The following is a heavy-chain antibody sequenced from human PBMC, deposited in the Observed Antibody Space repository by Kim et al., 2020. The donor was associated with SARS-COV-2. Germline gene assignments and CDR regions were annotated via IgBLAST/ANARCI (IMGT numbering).Heavy chain of an antibody. D-gene: IGHD2-15*01. CDR2: INPSGGST. V-gene: IGHV1-46*01. CDR1: GYTFTSYY. Sequence: ASVKVSCKASGYTFTSYYMHWVRQAPGQGLEWMGIINPSGGSTSYAQKFQGRVTMTRDTSTSTVYMELSSLRSEDTAVYYCARDRAVVAATGGMDVWGQGTTVTVSS. CDR3: ARDRAVVAATGGMDV. J-gene: IGHJ6*02.